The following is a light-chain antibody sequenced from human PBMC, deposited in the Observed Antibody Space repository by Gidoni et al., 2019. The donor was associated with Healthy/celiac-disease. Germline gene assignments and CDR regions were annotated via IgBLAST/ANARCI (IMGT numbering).Light chain of an antibody. Sequence: DIVMTQSPLSLPVTPGEPASISCRSSQSLLHSNGYNYLDWYLQEPGQSPQLLIYLGSNRASGVPDRFSGSGSGTDFTLKISRVEAEDVGVYYCMQALQTPPTWTFGQGTKVEIK. CDR3: MQALQTPPTWT. CDR2: LGS. J-gene: IGKJ1*01. CDR1: QSLLHSNGYNY. V-gene: IGKV2-28*01.